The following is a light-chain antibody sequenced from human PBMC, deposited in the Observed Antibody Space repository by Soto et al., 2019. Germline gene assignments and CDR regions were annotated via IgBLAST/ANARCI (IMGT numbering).Light chain of an antibody. CDR2: KAS. J-gene: IGKJ1*01. Sequence: DIQMTQAPSTLSASVGDRVTITCRASQSISSWLAWHQQKPGKAPRLLIYKASNLESGVASRFSGSGSGTEFTLTITSLQPDDSAIYYCQQYNDNWTFGQGTKV. CDR1: QSISSW. V-gene: IGKV1-5*03. CDR3: QQYNDNWT.